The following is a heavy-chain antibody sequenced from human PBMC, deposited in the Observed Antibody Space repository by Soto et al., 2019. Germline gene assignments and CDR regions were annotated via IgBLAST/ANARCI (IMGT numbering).Heavy chain of an antibody. Sequence: QVQLVESGGGVVQPGRSLRLSCAASGFTFSSYAMHWVRQAPGKGLEWVAVISYDGSNKYYADSVKGRFTISRDNSKNTLYLQMNSLRAEDTAVYYCARDGGEVVVIPLAFFDYWGQGTLVTVSS. D-gene: IGHD3-22*01. CDR3: ARDGGEVVVIPLAFFDY. V-gene: IGHV3-30-3*01. J-gene: IGHJ4*02. CDR1: GFTFSSYA. CDR2: ISYDGSNK.